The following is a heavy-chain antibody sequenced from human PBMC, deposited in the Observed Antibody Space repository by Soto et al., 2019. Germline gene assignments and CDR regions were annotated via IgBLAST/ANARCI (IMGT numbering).Heavy chain of an antibody. V-gene: IGHV3-30-3*01. Sequence: QVQLVESGGGVVQPGRSLRLSCAASGFTFSNYAMHWVRQAPGKGLDWVAVISSDGSIKYYADSVKGRFTVSRDDSKTTLYLQMNSLRPEDTAVYYCVRADWAVSPLFDYWGQGTLVTVSS. CDR3: VRADWAVSPLFDY. CDR1: GFTFSNYA. J-gene: IGHJ4*02. D-gene: IGHD3-9*01. CDR2: ISSDGSIK.